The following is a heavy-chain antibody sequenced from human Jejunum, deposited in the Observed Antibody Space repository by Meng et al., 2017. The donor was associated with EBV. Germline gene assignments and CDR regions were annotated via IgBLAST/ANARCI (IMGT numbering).Heavy chain of an antibody. Sequence: EVQLLESGGGLVQPGGSLRLSCAASGFSFSSYAMTWVRQAPGKGLEWVSAISGSGGKTYYADSVKGRFTISRDNSKNTLYLQMNSLRAEDTAVYYCANAATVTPRDYGGQGTLVTVSS. CDR1: GFSFSSYA. V-gene: IGHV3-23*01. J-gene: IGHJ4*02. CDR2: ISGSGGKT. D-gene: IGHD4-17*01. CDR3: ANAATVTPRDY.